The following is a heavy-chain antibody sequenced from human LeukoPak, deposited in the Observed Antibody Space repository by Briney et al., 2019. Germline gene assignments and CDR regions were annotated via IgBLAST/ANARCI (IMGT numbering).Heavy chain of an antibody. CDR3: ARGQAAGTDY. Sequence: GGSLRLSCAASGFTFSSYAMHWVRQAPGKGLEWVAVISYDGSNKYYVDSVKGRFTISRDNSKNTLYLQMNSLRAEDTAVYYCARGQAAGTDYWGQGTLVTVSS. J-gene: IGHJ4*02. D-gene: IGHD6-13*01. CDR1: GFTFSSYA. CDR2: ISYDGSNK. V-gene: IGHV3-30-3*01.